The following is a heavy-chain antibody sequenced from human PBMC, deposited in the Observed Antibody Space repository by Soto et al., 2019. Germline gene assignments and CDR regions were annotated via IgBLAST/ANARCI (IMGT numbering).Heavy chain of an antibody. Sequence: SETLSLTCTVSGGSISNYYWSWIRQPPGKGLEWIGYIYFSGITNYNPSLKSRVTISIDTSKNQFSLQLSSVTAADTAVYYCARDTYYYDRGGLDYWGQGTLVTVSS. CDR1: GGSISNYY. CDR3: ARDTYYYDRGGLDY. CDR2: IYFSGIT. V-gene: IGHV4-59*01. D-gene: IGHD3-22*01. J-gene: IGHJ4*02.